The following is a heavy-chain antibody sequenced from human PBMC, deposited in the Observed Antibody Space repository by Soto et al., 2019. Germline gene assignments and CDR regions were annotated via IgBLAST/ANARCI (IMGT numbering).Heavy chain of an antibody. CDR1: GYTFTSYA. CDR3: ARSPSRMAAETQLDP. CDR2: INGGAGDT. Sequence: QVQLVQSGAEVRKPGASVKISCKASGYTFTSYAIHWLRQAPGQRLEWMGWINGGAGDTRYSVNCQGRVTFTRDTAATTAFMDLSSLSSVDTAIYYCARSPSRMAAETQLDPWGQGTLVTVSS. J-gene: IGHJ5*02. D-gene: IGHD6-6*01. V-gene: IGHV1-3*01.